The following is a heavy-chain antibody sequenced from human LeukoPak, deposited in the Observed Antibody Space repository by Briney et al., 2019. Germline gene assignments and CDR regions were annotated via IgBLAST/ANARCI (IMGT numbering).Heavy chain of an antibody. CDR2: IRYDGSNK. CDR1: GFTFSSYG. V-gene: IGHV3-30*02. D-gene: IGHD3-22*01. CDR3: AKKTGNSAYYYIDY. Sequence: GGSLRLSCAASGFTFSSYGMHWVRQAPGKGLEWVAFIRYDGSNKYYADSVKGRFTISRDNSKNTLYLQMNSLRAEDTAVYYCAKKTGNSAYYYIDYWGQGTLVTVSS. J-gene: IGHJ4*02.